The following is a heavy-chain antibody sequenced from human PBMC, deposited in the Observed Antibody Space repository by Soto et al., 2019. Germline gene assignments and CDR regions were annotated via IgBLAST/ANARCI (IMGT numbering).Heavy chain of an antibody. J-gene: IGHJ4*02. CDR3: ARYFRGSGRYRFDH. CDR2: INQDGSGK. Sequence: GFLRLSCIAAELSLISSSACLVRQAPGKGLEWVANINQDGSGKYYVDSVKGRFTISRDNAKKSLYLQMNSLRAEDTGVYYCARYFRGSGRYRFDHWGQGTLVTVSS. V-gene: IGHV3-7*03. CDR1: ELSLISSS. D-gene: IGHD6-19*01.